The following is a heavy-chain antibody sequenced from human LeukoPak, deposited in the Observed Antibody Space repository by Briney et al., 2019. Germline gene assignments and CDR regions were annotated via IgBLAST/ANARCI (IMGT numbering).Heavy chain of an antibody. V-gene: IGHV1-18*04. Sequence: ASVKVSSKASGYTFTRYYMHWVRQAPGQGLEWMGWINTYTGNTNYEQKLQGRVTMTTDTSTNTVYMELRSLRSDDTAVYSCARDGGLGWGSPSYFDYWGQGTLVTVSS. J-gene: IGHJ4*02. CDR1: GYTFTRYY. CDR3: ARDGGLGWGSPSYFDY. D-gene: IGHD3-16*01. CDR2: INTYTGNT.